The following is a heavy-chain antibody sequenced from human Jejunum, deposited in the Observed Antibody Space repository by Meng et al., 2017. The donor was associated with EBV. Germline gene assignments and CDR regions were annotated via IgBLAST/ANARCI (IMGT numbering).Heavy chain of an antibody. CDR1: GFSLRTSGGG. J-gene: IGHJ4*02. CDR2: IYWDENK. V-gene: IGHV2-5*02. D-gene: IGHD4-17*01. Sequence: QITLKETDPTLVKPTATLTLTCTVSGFSLRTSGGGVGWIRQPPGKALEWLAHIYWDENKRYSTSLRSRLSIMKDTSKSQVVLTMTNMDPVDTATYYCARRYGDYVRYFDSWGQGILVTVSS. CDR3: ARRYGDYVRYFDS.